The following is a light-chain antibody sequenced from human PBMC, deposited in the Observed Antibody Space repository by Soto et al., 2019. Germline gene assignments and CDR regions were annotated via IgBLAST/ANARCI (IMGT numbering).Light chain of an antibody. J-gene: IGKJ3*01. Sequence: EIVLMQSPGTLSLSPGEGATLSCRASQSVNSNYLAWYQQKPGQAPTVLIFDTSRRATGVPDRFSGSGSGTDFTLTISRLKPEDFAVYYCQQYGSSQFTFGPGTKVNIK. CDR1: QSVNSNY. V-gene: IGKV3-20*01. CDR3: QQYGSSQFT. CDR2: DTS.